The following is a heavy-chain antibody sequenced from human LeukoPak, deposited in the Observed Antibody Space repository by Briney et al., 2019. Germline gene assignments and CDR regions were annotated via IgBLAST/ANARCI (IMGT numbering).Heavy chain of an antibody. CDR2: LPYDGSYN. J-gene: IGHJ5*01. Sequence: PGGSLRLSCLVSGVSLSSYGMHWVRQAPGKGLEWLAWLPYDGSYNLTAASLKGRFAISKDISKNTLFLDMDSLTVGDTAVYYCAAAGLGVAHWIASWGQGPLVIVSS. CDR3: AAAGLGVAHWIAS. V-gene: IGHV3-30*02. CDR1: GVSLSSYG. D-gene: IGHD2-15*01.